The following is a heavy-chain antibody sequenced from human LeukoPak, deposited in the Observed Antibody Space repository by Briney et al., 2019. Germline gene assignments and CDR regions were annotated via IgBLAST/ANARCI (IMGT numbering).Heavy chain of an antibody. V-gene: IGHV4-39*02. CDR3: ARDSGDGFDY. D-gene: IGHD1-26*01. Sequence: SETLSLTCTVSGGSISSSYYYWGWIRQPPGKGLEWIGSIYYSGSTYYNPSLKSRVTISVDTSKNQFSLKLRSVTAADTAVYYCARDSGDGFDYWGQGTLVTVSS. CDR1: GGSISSSYYY. J-gene: IGHJ4*02. CDR2: IYYSGST.